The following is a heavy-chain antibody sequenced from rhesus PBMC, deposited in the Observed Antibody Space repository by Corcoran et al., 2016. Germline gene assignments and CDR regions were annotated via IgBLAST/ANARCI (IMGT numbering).Heavy chain of an antibody. J-gene: IGHJ4*01. V-gene: IGHV4-169*01. Sequence: QLQLQESGPGLVKPSETLSVTCAVSGGSISSSYWSWIRQAPGKGLEWIGYIYGSGSSTNYNPSLMSRVTLSVDTSKNQPSLKLSSVTTADTAVYYCARGGGTGTRTSQKFDYWGQGVLVTVSS. CDR1: GGSISSSY. CDR2: IYGSGSST. CDR3: ARGGGTGTRTSQKFDY. D-gene: IGHD2-21*01.